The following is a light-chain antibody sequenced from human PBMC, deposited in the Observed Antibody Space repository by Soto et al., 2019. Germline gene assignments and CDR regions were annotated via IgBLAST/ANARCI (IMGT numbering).Light chain of an antibody. CDR3: FSYTSRGTDV. CDR2: EVS. V-gene: IGLV2-14*01. CDR1: SSDVGNYKY. Sequence: QSVLTQPASVSGSPGQSITISCTGTSSDVGNYKYVSWYQQHPGKAPKLMIYEVSNRPSGVSNRFSGSKSGNTASLTISRLQPDAHTDPSRFSYTSRGTDVFGTGTKVT. J-gene: IGLJ1*01.